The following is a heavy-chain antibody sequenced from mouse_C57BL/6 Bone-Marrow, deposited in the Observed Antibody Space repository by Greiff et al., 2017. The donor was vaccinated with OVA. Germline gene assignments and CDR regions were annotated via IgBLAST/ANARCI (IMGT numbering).Heavy chain of an antibody. Sequence: QVQLKQPGAELVKPGASVKLSCKASGYTFTSYWMHWVKQRPGQGLEWIGMIHPNSGSTNYNEKFKSKGTLTVDKSSRKAYIQLSSLTSEDSAVYYCARGRSGYWGQGTTLTVSS. V-gene: IGHV1-64*01. CDR1: GYTFTSYW. J-gene: IGHJ2*01. CDR3: ARGRSGY. CDR2: IHPNSGST.